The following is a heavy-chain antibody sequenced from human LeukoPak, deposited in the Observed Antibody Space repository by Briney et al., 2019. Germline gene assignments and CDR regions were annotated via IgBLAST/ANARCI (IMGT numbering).Heavy chain of an antibody. V-gene: IGHV1-18*01. D-gene: IGHD6-6*01. CDR2: ISAYNGNT. Sequence: ASVKVSCKASGYTFTSYGISWVRQAPGQGLEWMGWISAYNGNTNYAQKLQGRVTMTTDTSTGTAYMELRSLRSDDTAVYYCAIGSVRPDAFDIWGQGTMVTVSS. CDR3: AIGSVRPDAFDI. CDR1: GYTFTSYG. J-gene: IGHJ3*02.